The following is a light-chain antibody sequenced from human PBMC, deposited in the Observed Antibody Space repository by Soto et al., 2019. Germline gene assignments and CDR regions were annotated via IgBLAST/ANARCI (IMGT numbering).Light chain of an antibody. J-gene: IGLJ2*01. Sequence: QLVLTQSPSASASLGASAKLTCTLSSGHSTYAIAWHQQQPEKGPRYLMKLNSDGSHNKGDGIPDRFSGSSSGAERHLTISSLQSEDEADYYCQTWGTAIHDVVFGGGTKLTVL. CDR2: LNSDGSH. CDR3: QTWGTAIHDVV. V-gene: IGLV4-69*01. CDR1: SGHSTYA.